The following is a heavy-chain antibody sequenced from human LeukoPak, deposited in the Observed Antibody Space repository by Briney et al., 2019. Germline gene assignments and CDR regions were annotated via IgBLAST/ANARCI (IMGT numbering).Heavy chain of an antibody. J-gene: IGHJ4*02. CDR3: TKSWNYAWDY. V-gene: IGHV3-49*04. CDR2: IRSKAYGETT. Sequence: GGSLRLSCLASGFSFGDYAMNWARQAPGKGLEWVGFIRSKAYGETTEYAPSMKGRFTISRDDSKGIVYLQMNGLQTDDTAVYYCTKSWNYAWDYWGQETLVTVSS. D-gene: IGHD1-7*01. CDR1: GFSFGDYA.